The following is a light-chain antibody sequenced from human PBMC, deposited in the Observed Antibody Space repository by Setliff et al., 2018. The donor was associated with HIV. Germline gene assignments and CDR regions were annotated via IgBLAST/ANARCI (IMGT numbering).Light chain of an antibody. CDR1: TSDIGGYNF. CDR2: AVT. V-gene: IGLV2-14*03. CDR3: NSYTSRSTFI. J-gene: IGLJ2*01. Sequence: QSALTQPASLSGSPGQSITISCTGTTSDIGGYNFVSWYQQHPGKAPKLLIYAVTKRPSGVSARFSASKSGNTVSLTISGLQDEDEADYYCNSYTSRSTFIFGGGTK.